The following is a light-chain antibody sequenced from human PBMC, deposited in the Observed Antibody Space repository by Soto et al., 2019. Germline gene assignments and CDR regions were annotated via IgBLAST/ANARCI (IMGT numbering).Light chain of an antibody. CDR3: SSFSSITREV. CDR2: EVS. CDR1: SSDVGGYSY. Sequence: ALTQPASVSGSPGQSITISCTGTSSDVGGYSYVSWYQQHPGKTPKLMIYEVSNRPSGVSHRFSGSKSGNTASLTISGLQTEDEADYYCSSFSSITREVFGGGTKLTVL. V-gene: IGLV2-14*01. J-gene: IGLJ2*01.